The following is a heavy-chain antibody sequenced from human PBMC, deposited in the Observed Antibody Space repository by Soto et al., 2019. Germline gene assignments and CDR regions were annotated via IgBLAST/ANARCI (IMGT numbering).Heavy chain of an antibody. D-gene: IGHD6-13*01. CDR2: ISSSSSYI. CDR1: GFTFSSYS. CDR3: RRGIEADGNAY. J-gene: IGHJ4*02. V-gene: IGHV3-21*01. Sequence: GESLRLSCTASGFTFSSYSMNWCRQAPGKGLEWVSSISSSSSYIYYADSVKGRFTISRDNAKNSLYLQMNSLRAEDTAVYYCRRGIEADGNAYWGQGTLVTV.